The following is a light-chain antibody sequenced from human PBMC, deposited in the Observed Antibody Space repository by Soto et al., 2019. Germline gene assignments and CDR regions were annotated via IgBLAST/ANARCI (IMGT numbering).Light chain of an antibody. Sequence: QSALTQPASVSGSPGQSITISCTGTSSDVGGYNYVSWYQQHPGKAPKLMIYDVSNRPSGVSNRFSGSKSGNTASLTISGLQAEDEADYYSSSYTSTSRVVFGGGTKVTVL. V-gene: IGLV2-14*01. CDR2: DVS. CDR1: SSDVGGYNY. CDR3: SSYTSTSRVV. J-gene: IGLJ2*01.